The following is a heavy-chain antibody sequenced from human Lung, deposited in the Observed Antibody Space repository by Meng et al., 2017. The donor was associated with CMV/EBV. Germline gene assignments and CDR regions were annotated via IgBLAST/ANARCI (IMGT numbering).Heavy chain of an antibody. D-gene: IGHD2-2*01. J-gene: IGHJ4*02. V-gene: IGHV1-18*01. CDR3: ARNRYCSSTSCYFDY. Sequence: ASXXVFXKASGYTFTSYGISWVRQAPGQGLEWMGWISAYNGNTNYAQKLQGRVTMNTDTSTSTAYMELRSLRSDDTAVYYCARNRYCSSTSCYFDYWGQGXLVTVSS. CDR2: ISAYNGNT. CDR1: GYTFTSYG.